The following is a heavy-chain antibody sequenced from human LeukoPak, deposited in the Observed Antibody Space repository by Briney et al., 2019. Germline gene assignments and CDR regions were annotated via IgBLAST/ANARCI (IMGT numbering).Heavy chain of an antibody. V-gene: IGHV4-34*01. CDR1: GGSFSGYY. CDR3: ARVGAVAGFRNNWFDP. J-gene: IGHJ5*02. D-gene: IGHD6-19*01. CDR2: INHSGST. Sequence: PSETLSLTCAVYGGSFSGYYWSWIRQPPGKGLEWIGEINHSGSTNYNPSLKSRVTIPVDTSKNQFSLKLSSVTAADTAVYYCARVGAVAGFRNNWFDPWGQGTLVTVSS.